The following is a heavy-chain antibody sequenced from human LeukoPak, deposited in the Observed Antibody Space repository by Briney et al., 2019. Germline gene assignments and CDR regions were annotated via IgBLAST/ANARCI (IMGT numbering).Heavy chain of an antibody. CDR3: AKDRLERYSSGWWDY. CDR1: GFTFSSYA. Sequence: RTGGSLRLSCAASGFTFSSYAMSWVRQAPGKGLEWVSAISGSGGSTYYADSVKGRFTISRDNSKNTLYLQMDSLRAEDTAVYYCAKDRLERYSSGWWDYWGQGTLVTVSS. J-gene: IGHJ4*02. D-gene: IGHD6-19*01. CDR2: ISGSGGST. V-gene: IGHV3-23*01.